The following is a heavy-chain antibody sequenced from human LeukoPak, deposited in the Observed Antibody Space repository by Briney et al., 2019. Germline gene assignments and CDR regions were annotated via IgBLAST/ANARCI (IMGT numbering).Heavy chain of an antibody. CDR3: AKDRHYYDSSGYSRDY. J-gene: IGHJ4*02. Sequence: GGSLRLSCAASGFTFSSYGMYWVRQAPGEGVEWGSVISYDGSNKYYADSVKGRFTISRDNSKNTLYLQMNSLRAEDTAVYYCAKDRHYYDSSGYSRDYWGQGTLVTVSS. V-gene: IGHV3-30*18. CDR2: ISYDGSNK. CDR1: GFTFSSYG. D-gene: IGHD3-22*01.